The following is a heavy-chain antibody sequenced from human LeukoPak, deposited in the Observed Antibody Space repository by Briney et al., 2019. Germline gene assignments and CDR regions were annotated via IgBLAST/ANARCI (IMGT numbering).Heavy chain of an antibody. Sequence: ASVTVSCTASGYTFTVYYMHWVRQAPGQGLEWMGWINPNSGGTNYAQKFQGRVTMTRDTSISTAYMELSRLRSDDTAVYYCARSPRWYCSSTSCYGMDVWGQGTTVTVSS. V-gene: IGHV1-2*02. CDR1: GYTFTVYY. CDR2: INPNSGGT. J-gene: IGHJ6*02. CDR3: ARSPRWYCSSTSCYGMDV. D-gene: IGHD2-2*01.